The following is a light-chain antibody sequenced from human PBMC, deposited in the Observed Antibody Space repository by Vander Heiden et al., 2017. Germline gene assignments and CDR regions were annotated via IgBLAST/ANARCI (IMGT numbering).Light chain of an antibody. J-gene: IGLJ2*01. CDR2: QDS. Sequence: SYELTQPPSVSVSPGQTASITCSGDKLGDKYACWYQQKPGQSPVLVLYQDSKRPSGIPERFSGSNSGNTATLTIRGTQAMDEADYYCQAWDSSTVVFGGGTKLTVL. V-gene: IGLV3-1*01. CDR1: KLGDKY. CDR3: QAWDSSTVV.